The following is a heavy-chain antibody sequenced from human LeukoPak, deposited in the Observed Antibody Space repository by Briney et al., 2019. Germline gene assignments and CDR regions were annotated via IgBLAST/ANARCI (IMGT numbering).Heavy chain of an antibody. CDR3: ARQLLIAVSDF. D-gene: IGHD6-19*01. CDR1: GGSLSSSNYY. Sequence: SETLSLTCTVSGGSLSSSNYYWGWTRQPPGKGLEWIGSVYYSGTTHYNPSLKSRVTISVDTSKKQFPLKLTSVTAADTAVYYCARQLLIAVSDFWGQGTLVTVSS. J-gene: IGHJ4*02. CDR2: VYYSGTT. V-gene: IGHV4-39*01.